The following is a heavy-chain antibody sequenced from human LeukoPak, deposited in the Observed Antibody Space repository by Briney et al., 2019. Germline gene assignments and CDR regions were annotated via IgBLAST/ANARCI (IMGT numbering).Heavy chain of an antibody. D-gene: IGHD6-13*01. V-gene: IGHV3-74*01. CDR2: INGDGGSR. Sequence: GGSLRLSCAASGFTFSTYWMHWVRQAPGKGLVWVSRINGDGGSRNYADSVKGRFTISRDNAKNTLYLQMSSLRVEDTAVYYCASASSHRTAAGDDYWGQGTLVTVST. J-gene: IGHJ4*02. CDR3: ASASSHRTAAGDDY. CDR1: GFTFSTYW.